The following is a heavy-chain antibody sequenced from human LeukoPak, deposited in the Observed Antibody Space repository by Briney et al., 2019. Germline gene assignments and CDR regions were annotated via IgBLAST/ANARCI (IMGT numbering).Heavy chain of an antibody. V-gene: IGHV4-31*03. CDR2: IYYSGST. CDR3: ARDNYYDSSNYYRPFDY. Sequence: PSETLSLTCTVSGGSISSSVYYWGWIRQHPGKGLEWIGYIYYSGSTYYNPSLKSRVIISVDISNNQFSLKLSSVTAADTAVYYCARDNYYDSSNYYRPFDYWGQGILVTVSS. J-gene: IGHJ4*02. D-gene: IGHD3-22*01. CDR1: GGSISSSVYY.